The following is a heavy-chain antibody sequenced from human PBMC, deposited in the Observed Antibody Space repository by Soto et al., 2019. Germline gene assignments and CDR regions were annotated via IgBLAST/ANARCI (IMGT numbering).Heavy chain of an antibody. CDR3: ARGIVGALIRWFDS. D-gene: IGHD1-26*01. CDR2: INPGGGAT. J-gene: IGHJ5*01. V-gene: IGHV1-46*01. CDR1: GYIFTNFY. Sequence: QVQLVQSGAEVKRPGASVKVSCKASGYIFTNFYIYWVRQAPGQGLEYIGIINPGGGATYYAQTCQGVVTMSRDTSTSTVYMELSRLTYEDTAVYYCARGIVGALIRWFDSWGKGTLVTVSS.